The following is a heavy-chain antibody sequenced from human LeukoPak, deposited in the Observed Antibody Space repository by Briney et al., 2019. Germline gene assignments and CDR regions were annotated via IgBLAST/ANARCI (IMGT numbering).Heavy chain of an antibody. CDR2: INHSGST. Sequence: SGGSLRLSCAASGFTFSNAWMSWVRQAPGKGLEWIGEINHSGSTNYNPSLKSRVTISVDTSKNQFSLKLSSVTAADTAVYYCARHPRITSLGGHFDYWGQGTLVTVSS. V-gene: IGHV4-34*01. CDR3: ARHPRITSLGGHFDY. J-gene: IGHJ4*02. D-gene: IGHD3-10*01. CDR1: GFTFSNAW.